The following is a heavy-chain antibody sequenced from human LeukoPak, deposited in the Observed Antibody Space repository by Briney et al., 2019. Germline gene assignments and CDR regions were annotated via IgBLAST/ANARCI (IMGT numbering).Heavy chain of an antibody. D-gene: IGHD3-22*01. Sequence: GGSLRLSCAASGFTFNRYAMSWVRQAPGKGLEWVSGISWNSGSIGYADSVKGRFTISRDNAKNSLYLQMNSLRAEDTALYYCAKDRYYYDSSGYFDYWGQGTLVTVSS. CDR1: GFTFNRYA. J-gene: IGHJ4*02. CDR3: AKDRYYYDSSGYFDY. CDR2: ISWNSGSI. V-gene: IGHV3-9*01.